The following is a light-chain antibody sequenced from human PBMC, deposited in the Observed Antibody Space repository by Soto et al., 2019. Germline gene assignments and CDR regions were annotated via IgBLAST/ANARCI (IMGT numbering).Light chain of an antibody. CDR1: QSINAW. Sequence: DIQMTQSPSTLSASVGDRVTITCRASQSINAWLAWYQQKPGKAPKLLIYHASNLETGVPSRFSGSGSGTDFTFTISSLQPEDTATYYCQQYDNLLALTFGGGTKVDIK. V-gene: IGKV1-33*01. CDR3: QQYDNLLALT. J-gene: IGKJ4*01. CDR2: HAS.